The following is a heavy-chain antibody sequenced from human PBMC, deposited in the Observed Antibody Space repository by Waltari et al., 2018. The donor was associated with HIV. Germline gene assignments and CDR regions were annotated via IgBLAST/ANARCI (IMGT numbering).Heavy chain of an antibody. CDR1: GFTVSSTY. V-gene: IGHV3-66*01. D-gene: IGHD6-13*01. CDR3: ARDSAADGMDV. Sequence: EVQLVESGEGLVQPGGSLRLSCEASGFTVSSTYMSRVRQAPGKGLEWVSVIYSGGSTYYADSVKGRFTISRDNSKNTLYLQMNSLRAEDTAVYYCARDSAADGMDVWGQGTTVTVSS. CDR2: IYSGGST. J-gene: IGHJ6*02.